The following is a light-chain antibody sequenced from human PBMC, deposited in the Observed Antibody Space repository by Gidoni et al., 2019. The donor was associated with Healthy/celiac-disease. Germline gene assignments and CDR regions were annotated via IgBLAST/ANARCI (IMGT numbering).Light chain of an antibody. Sequence: QSALTPPASVSGSPGQSITISCTGTSSDVGGYNYVSWYQQHPGKAPKLMIYEDSNRPSGVSNRFSGSKSGNTASLTISGLQAEDEADYYCSSYTSSSTLVVFGGGTKLTVL. V-gene: IGLV2-14*01. CDR2: EDS. J-gene: IGLJ2*01. CDR1: SSDVGGYNY. CDR3: SSYTSSSTLVV.